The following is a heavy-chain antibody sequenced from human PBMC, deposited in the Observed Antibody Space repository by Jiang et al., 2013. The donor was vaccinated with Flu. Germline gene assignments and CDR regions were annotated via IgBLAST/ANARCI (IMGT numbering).Heavy chain of an antibody. Sequence: GAEVKKPGASVKVSCKASGYTFTGYYMHWVRQAPGQGLEWMGWINPNSGGTNYAQKFQGWVTMTRDTSISTAYMELSRRRSDDTAVYYCARDREAGSDYFDYWGQGTLVTVSS. CDR3: ARDREAGSDYFDY. V-gene: IGHV1-2*04. J-gene: IGHJ4*02. CDR2: INPNSGGT. CDR1: GYTFTGYY. D-gene: IGHD1-26*01.